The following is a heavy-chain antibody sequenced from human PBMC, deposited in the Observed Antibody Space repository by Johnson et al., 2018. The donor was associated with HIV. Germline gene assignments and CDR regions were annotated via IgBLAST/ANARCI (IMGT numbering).Heavy chain of an antibody. CDR1: GFTFSSYG. V-gene: IGHV3-30*19. J-gene: IGHJ3*02. CDR3: ARDLEDIVVVPAAIGAFDI. D-gene: IGHD2-2*01. CDR2: ISYDGSNK. Sequence: QVQLVESGGGVVQPGGSLRLSCAASGFTFSSYGMHWVRQAPGKGLEWVAVISYDGSNKYYADSVKGRFTISRDNSKNTLYLQMNSLRAEDTAVYYCARDLEDIVVVPAAIGAFDIWGQGTMVTVSS.